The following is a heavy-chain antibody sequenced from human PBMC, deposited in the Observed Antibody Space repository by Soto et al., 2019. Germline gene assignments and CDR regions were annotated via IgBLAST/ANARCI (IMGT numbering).Heavy chain of an antibody. D-gene: IGHD2-21*02. V-gene: IGHV4-30-4*01. Sequence: VQLQGSGPGLLKPSQTLSLTCAVSGASVNSGDYYWSFIRQAPGKGLEWLAYIFYTGYTYVNPSLKRRGSISLNTSRNQFSLTLTSVTEADTAMYFCVATGSTDDFWGRGTLVSVSS. CDR1: GASVNSGDYY. CDR2: IFYTGYT. CDR3: VATGSTDDF. J-gene: IGHJ2*01.